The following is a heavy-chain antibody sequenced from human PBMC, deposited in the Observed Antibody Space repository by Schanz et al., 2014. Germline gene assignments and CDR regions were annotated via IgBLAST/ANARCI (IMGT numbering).Heavy chain of an antibody. D-gene: IGHD5-18*01. CDR3: ARGGYSYGSGYYAMDV. J-gene: IGHJ6*02. V-gene: IGHV3-74*01. CDR2: IDRDGSRT. CDR1: TFTFSSYW. Sequence: EVQLVESGGGLVQPGGSLRLSCAASTFTFSSYWMHWVRQAPGKGLVWVSRIDRDGSRTNYADSVKGRFTISRDNAKSTVYLQMNSLGVEDMAGYYCARGGYSYGSGYYAMDVWGQGTAVTVSS.